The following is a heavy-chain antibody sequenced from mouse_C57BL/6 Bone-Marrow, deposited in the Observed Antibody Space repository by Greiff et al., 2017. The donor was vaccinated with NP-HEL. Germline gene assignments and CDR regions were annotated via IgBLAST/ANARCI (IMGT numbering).Heavy chain of an antibody. CDR2: ISSGGSYT. J-gene: IGHJ2*01. CDR3: ARRGYYY. Sequence: EVPGVESGGDLVKPGGSLKLSCAASGFTFRSYGMSWVRQTPDKRLEWVATISSGGSYTYYPDSVKGRFTISMDNAKNTLYLQMSSLKSADTAIYFGARRGYYYWGQGATLTVSS. V-gene: IGHV5-6*01. CDR1: GFTFRSYG.